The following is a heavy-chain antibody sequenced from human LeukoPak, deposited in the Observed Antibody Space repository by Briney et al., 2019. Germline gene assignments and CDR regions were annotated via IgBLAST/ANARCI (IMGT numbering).Heavy chain of an antibody. CDR1: GGSISSYY. CDR2: IYYSGST. J-gene: IGHJ3*02. CDR3: ARYIVSYPHDAFDI. Sequence: PSETLSLTCTVSGGSISSYYWSWIRQPPGKGLEWIGYIYYSGSTSYNPFLKSRVTISVDTSKKQFSLKLSSVTAADTAFYYCARYIVSYPHDAFDIWGQGTMVTVSS. V-gene: IGHV4-59*01. D-gene: IGHD1-26*01.